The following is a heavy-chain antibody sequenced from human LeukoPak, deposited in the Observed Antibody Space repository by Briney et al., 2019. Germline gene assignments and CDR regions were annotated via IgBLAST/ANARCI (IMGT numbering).Heavy chain of an antibody. CDR3: ARPRGSGYDLDFDY. D-gene: IGHD5-12*01. J-gene: IGHJ4*02. Sequence: SETLSLTCTVSGASVSNPDYFWNWIRQPPGKGLEWIGSISYSGVTFYNPSLKSRLTMSLDTSKNQFSLRLTSVTVADTAVYYCARPRGSGYDLDFDYWGQGTLVSVSS. V-gene: IGHV4-30-4*08. CDR2: ISYSGVT. CDR1: GASVSNPDYF.